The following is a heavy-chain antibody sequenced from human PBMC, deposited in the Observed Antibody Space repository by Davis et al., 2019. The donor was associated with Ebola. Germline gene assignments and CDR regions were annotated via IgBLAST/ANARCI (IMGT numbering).Heavy chain of an antibody. D-gene: IGHD3-3*01. CDR1: GYTFSSYG. J-gene: IGHJ4*02. CDR2: ISAYNGDT. Sequence: ASVKVSCKASGYTFSSYGISWVRQAPGQGLEWMGWISAYNGDTNYAQKVQGRVTMTTDTSTSTVYMELRSLRADDTAVYYCTRDPDPIFGVDKAGIGDYWGQGTLVTVSP. CDR3: TRDPDPIFGVDKAGIGDY. V-gene: IGHV1-18*01.